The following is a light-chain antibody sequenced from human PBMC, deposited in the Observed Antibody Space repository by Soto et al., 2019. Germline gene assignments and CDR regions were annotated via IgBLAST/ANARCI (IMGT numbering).Light chain of an antibody. CDR3: AAWDDILGADV. CDR1: NSNIGTNT. Sequence: QSALTQPPSASATPGQRVTISCSGSNSNIGTNTVNWYQQLPGTAPRLLIYTNNQRPLGVPQRFSCYTSGTTSPLAIAGPQSEDGADYYCAAWDDILGADVFGTGTKVTVL. V-gene: IGLV1-44*01. J-gene: IGLJ1*01. CDR2: TNN.